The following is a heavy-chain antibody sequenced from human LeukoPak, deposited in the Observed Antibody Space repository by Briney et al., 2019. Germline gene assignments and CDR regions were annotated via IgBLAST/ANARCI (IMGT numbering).Heavy chain of an antibody. D-gene: IGHD3-3*01. CDR1: GFTFSSYG. CDR2: IRYDGSNK. CDR3: AKETPTEYYDFWSGYYHPYFDY. V-gene: IGHV3-30*02. J-gene: IGHJ4*02. Sequence: GGSLRLSCAASGFTFSSYGMHWVRQAPGKGLEWVAFIRYDGSNKYYADSVKGRFTISRDNSKNTLYLQMNSLRAEDTAVYYCAKETPTEYYDFWSGYYHPYFDYWGQGTLVTVSS.